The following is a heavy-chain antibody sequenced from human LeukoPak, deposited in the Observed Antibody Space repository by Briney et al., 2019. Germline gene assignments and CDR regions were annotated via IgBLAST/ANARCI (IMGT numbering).Heavy chain of an antibody. V-gene: IGHV4-34*01. CDR1: GGSFSGYY. J-gene: IGHJ5*02. Sequence: KPSETLSLTCAVYGGSFSGYYWSWIRQPPGKGLEWIGETNHSGSTNYNPSLKSRVTISVDTSKNQFSLKLSSVTAADTAVYYCARYKGSSWSYGPYNWFDPWGQGTLVTVS. CDR3: ARYKGSSWSYGPYNWFDP. CDR2: TNHSGST. D-gene: IGHD6-13*01.